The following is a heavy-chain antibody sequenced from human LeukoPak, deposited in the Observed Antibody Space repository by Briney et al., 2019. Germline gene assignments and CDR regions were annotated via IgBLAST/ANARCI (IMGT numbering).Heavy chain of an antibody. CDR1: GYSFTSYW. CDR2: IYPGDSDT. J-gene: IGHJ1*01. CDR3: APPRYSSSWYAKTAPAEYFQH. V-gene: IGHV5-51*01. Sequence: GESLKISCKGSGYSFTSYWIGWVRQMPGKGLEWMGIIYPGDSDTRYSPSFQGQVTISADKSISTAYLQWSSLKASDTAMYYCAPPRYSSSWYAKTAPAEYFQHWGQGTLVTVSS. D-gene: IGHD6-13*01.